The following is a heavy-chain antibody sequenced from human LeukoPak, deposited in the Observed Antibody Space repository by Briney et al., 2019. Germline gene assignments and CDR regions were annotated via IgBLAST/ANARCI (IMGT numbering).Heavy chain of an antibody. V-gene: IGHV1-18*04. CDR1: GYTFTSYY. Sequence: GASVKVSCKASGYTFTSYYMHWVRQAPGQGLEWMGWISTYDGKTSYAQKFQGRVTLTTDTSTNTAYMELRSLRSDDTAVYYCARDGGRAYASGSYFGYWGQGTLVTVSS. CDR3: ARDGGRAYASGSYFGY. CDR2: ISTYDGKT. J-gene: IGHJ4*02. D-gene: IGHD3-10*01.